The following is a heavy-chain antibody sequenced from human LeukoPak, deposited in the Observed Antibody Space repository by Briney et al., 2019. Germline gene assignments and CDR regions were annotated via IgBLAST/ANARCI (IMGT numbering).Heavy chain of an antibody. CDR2: IYYSGST. CDR1: GGSISSYY. V-gene: IGHV4-59*12. D-gene: IGHD6-19*01. CDR3: ARVGRSGWYVLDY. J-gene: IGHJ4*02. Sequence: SETLSLTCTVSGGSISSYYWSWIRQPPGKGLEWIGYIYYSGSTNYNPSLKSRVTISVDTSKNQFSLKMSSVTAADTAVYYCARVGRSGWYVLDYWGQGTLVTVSS.